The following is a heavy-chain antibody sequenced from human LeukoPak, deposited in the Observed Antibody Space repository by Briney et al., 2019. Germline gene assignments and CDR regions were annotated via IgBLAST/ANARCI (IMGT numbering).Heavy chain of an antibody. Sequence: GGSLRLSCAASGFTFSSYAMSWVRQAPGKGLEWVSAISGGGGSTYYADSVKGRFTISRDNSKNTLYLQMNSLRAEDTAVYYCAKDLRLRYGDYWPGSFDYWGQGTLVTVSS. CDR2: ISGGGGST. CDR1: GFTFSSYA. J-gene: IGHJ4*02. V-gene: IGHV3-23*01. CDR3: AKDLRLRYGDYWPGSFDY. D-gene: IGHD4-17*01.